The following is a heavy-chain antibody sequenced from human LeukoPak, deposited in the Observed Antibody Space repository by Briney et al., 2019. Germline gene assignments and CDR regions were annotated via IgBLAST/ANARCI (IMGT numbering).Heavy chain of an antibody. D-gene: IGHD2-2*01. J-gene: IGHJ4*02. CDR1: GYSFTRYW. V-gene: IGHV5-51*01. CDR3: ARRLGYCSSTSCYHYFDY. CDR2: IYPGDSDT. Sequence: GESLKISCKGSGYSFTRYWIGWVRQMPGKGLEWMGIIYPGDSDTRYSPSFQGQVTISADKSISTAYLQWSSLKASDTAMYYCARRLGYCSSTSCYHYFDYWGQGTLVTVSS.